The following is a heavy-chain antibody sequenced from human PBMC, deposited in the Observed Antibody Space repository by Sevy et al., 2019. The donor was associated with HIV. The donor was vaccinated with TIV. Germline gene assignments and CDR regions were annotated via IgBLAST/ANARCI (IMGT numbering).Heavy chain of an antibody. J-gene: IGHJ5*02. CDR3: ARSPPVVVVPGAPSWFDP. D-gene: IGHD2-2*01. CDR2: INESGIT. CDR1: DGSFSGYY. Sequence: SENLSLTCAVHDGSFSGYYWNWIRQLPGKGLEWIGEINESGITYYNPSLKSRATISVDTSKKKFSLKLNSVTAVDSAVYFCARSPPVVVVPGAPSWFDPWGQGTLVTVSS. V-gene: IGHV4-34*01.